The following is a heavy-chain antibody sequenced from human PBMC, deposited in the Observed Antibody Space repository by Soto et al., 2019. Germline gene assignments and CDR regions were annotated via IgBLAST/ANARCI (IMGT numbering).Heavy chain of an antibody. CDR1: GGSISSYY. V-gene: IGHV4-59*01. Sequence: SEXLSLTCTVSGGSISSYYWSWIRQPPGKGLEWIGYIYYSGSTNYNPSLKSRVTISVDTSKNQFSLKLSSVTAADTAVYYCARDRVQWELLGRYYYGMDVWGQGTTVTVS. CDR2: IYYSGST. CDR3: ARDRVQWELLGRYYYGMDV. D-gene: IGHD1-26*01. J-gene: IGHJ6*02.